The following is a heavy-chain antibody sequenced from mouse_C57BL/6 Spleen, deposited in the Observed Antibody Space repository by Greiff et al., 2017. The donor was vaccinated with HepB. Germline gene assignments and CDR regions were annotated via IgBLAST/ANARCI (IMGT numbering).Heavy chain of an antibody. CDR2: INYDGSST. V-gene: IGHV5-16*01. D-gene: IGHD2-3*01. CDR3: ARVGDGYYGAWFAY. CDR1: GFTFSDYY. Sequence: EVKLMESEGGLVQPGSSMKLSCTASGFTFSDYYMAWVRQVPEKGLEWVANINYDGSSTYYLDSLKSRFIISRDNAKNILYLQMSSLKSEDTATYYCARVGDGYYGAWFAYWGQGTLVTVSA. J-gene: IGHJ3*01.